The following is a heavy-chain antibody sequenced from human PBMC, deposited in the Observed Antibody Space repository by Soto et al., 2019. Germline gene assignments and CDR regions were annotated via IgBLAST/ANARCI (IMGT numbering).Heavy chain of an antibody. Sequence: GASVKVSCKASGYTFTSYAMHWVRQAPGQRLEWMGWINAGNGNTKYSQKFQGRVTITRDTSASTAYMELSSLRSEDTAVYYCARSPGWDDILTGYVFWGQGTLVTVSS. D-gene: IGHD3-9*01. V-gene: IGHV1-3*01. CDR3: ARSPGWDDILTGYVF. J-gene: IGHJ4*02. CDR2: INAGNGNT. CDR1: GYTFTSYA.